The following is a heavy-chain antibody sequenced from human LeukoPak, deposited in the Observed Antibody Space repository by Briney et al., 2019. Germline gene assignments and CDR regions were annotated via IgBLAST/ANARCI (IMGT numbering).Heavy chain of an antibody. V-gene: IGHV1-69*04. J-gene: IGHJ2*01. CDR3: ARDFPVPAADTLYWYFDL. CDR1: GGTFSSYA. D-gene: IGHD2-2*01. Sequence: ASVKVSCKASGGTFSSYAISWVRQAPGQGLEWMGRIIPILGIANYAQKFQGRVTITADKSTSTAYMELSRLRSDGTAVYYCARDFPVPAADTLYWYFDLWGRGTLVTVSS. CDR2: IIPILGIA.